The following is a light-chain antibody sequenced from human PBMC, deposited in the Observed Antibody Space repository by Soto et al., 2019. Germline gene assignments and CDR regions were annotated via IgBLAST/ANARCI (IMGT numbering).Light chain of an antibody. CDR1: QDISNY. CDR3: QQYDDLPLT. CDR2: DAS. Sequence: DIQMTQSPSSLSASVGDRVTITCQASQDISNYLNWYQQKPGKAPKLLIYDASNLETGVPSRFSGSGSGTDFTFAISSLQPEDIATYYCQQYDDLPLTFGQGTRRAIK. J-gene: IGKJ5*01. V-gene: IGKV1-33*01.